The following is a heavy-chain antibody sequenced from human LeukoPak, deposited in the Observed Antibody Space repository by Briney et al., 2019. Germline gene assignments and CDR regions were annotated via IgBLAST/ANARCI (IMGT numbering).Heavy chain of an antibody. D-gene: IGHD3-10*01. J-gene: IGHJ6*02. CDR1: GFTFSSYW. CDR3: ARDRGYYGSGSYTGGYYGMDV. Sequence: GGSLRLSCAASGFTFSSYWMHWVRQAPGKGLVWVSRINSDGSSTSYADSVKGRFTISRDNAKNTLYLQMNSLRAEDTAVYYCARDRGYYGSGSYTGGYYGMDVWGQGTTVTVSS. V-gene: IGHV3-74*01. CDR2: INSDGSST.